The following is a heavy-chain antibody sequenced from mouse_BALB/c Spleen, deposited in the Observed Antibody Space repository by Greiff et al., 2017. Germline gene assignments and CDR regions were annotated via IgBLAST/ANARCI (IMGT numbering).Heavy chain of an antibody. CDR2: IDPANGNT. Sequence: EVKLQQSGAELVKPGASVKLSCTASGFNIKDTYMHWVKQRPEQGLEWIGRIDPANGNTKYDPKFQGKATITADTSSNTAYLQLSSLTSEDTAVYYCASFYYTTPTHAMDYWGQGTSVTVSS. CDR3: ASFYYTTPTHAMDY. D-gene: IGHD2-1*01. CDR1: GFNIKDTY. V-gene: IGHV14-3*02. J-gene: IGHJ4*01.